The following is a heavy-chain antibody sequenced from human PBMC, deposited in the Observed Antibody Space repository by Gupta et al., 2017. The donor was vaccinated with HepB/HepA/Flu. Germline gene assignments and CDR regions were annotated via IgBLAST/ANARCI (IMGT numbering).Heavy chain of an antibody. Sequence: EVQLVESGGGLVKPGGSLRLSCAASGFTFSSYSMNWVRQAPGKGLEWVSSISSSSSYIYYADSVKGRFTISRDNAKNSLYLQMNSLRAEDTAVYYCARENYDSSGYDVDYWGQGTLVTVSS. CDR1: GFTFSSYS. J-gene: IGHJ4*02. V-gene: IGHV3-21*01. D-gene: IGHD3-22*01. CDR3: ARENYDSSGYDVDY. CDR2: ISSSSSYI.